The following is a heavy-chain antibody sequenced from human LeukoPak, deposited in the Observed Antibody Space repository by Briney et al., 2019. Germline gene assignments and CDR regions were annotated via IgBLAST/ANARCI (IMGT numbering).Heavy chain of an antibody. D-gene: IGHD6-19*01. CDR3: ARDSQWLQDY. V-gene: IGHV3-48*02. CDR1: ELSVSSTY. Sequence: GGSLRLSCAASELSVSSTYMNWVRQAPGKGLEWVSYISSSSSTIYYADSVKGRFTISRDNAKNSLYLQMNSLRDEDTAVYYCARDSQWLQDYWGQGTLVTVSS. CDR2: ISSSSSTI. J-gene: IGHJ4*02.